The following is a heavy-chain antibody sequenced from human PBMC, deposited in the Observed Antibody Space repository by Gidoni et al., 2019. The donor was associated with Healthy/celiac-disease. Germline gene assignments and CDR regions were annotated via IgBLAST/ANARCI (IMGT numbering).Heavy chain of an antibody. CDR3: ATHGYDFKAFDI. CDR1: GYPLTEFS. J-gene: IGHJ3*02. V-gene: IGHV1-24*01. D-gene: IGHD3-22*01. CDR2: FDPEDGET. Sequence: VQLVPSGAEVKKPGASVKVSCKVSGYPLTEFSMHWVRQAPGKGLEWMGGFDPEDGETIYAQKFQGRVTMTEDTSTDTAYMELSSLRAEDTAVYYCATHGYDFKAFDIWGQGTMVTVSS.